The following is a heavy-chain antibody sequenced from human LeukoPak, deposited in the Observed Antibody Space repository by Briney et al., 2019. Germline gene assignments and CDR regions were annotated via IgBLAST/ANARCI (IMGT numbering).Heavy chain of an antibody. J-gene: IGHJ4*02. CDR1: GGSISSYY. CDR3: ARGQGDGIFDY. D-gene: IGHD3-3*02. CDR2: IYYSGST. Sequence: SETLSLTCTVSGGSISSYYWSWIRQPPGKGLEWIGYIYYSGSTNYNPSLKSRVTISVDTSKNQFSLKLSSVTAADTAVYYCARGQGDGIFDYWGQGTLVTVSS. V-gene: IGHV4-59*01.